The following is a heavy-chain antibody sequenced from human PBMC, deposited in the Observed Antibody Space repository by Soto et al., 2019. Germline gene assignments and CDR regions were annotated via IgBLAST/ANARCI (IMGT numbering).Heavy chain of an antibody. J-gene: IGHJ4*02. D-gene: IGHD1-26*01. CDR2: IYYSGST. V-gene: IGHV4-39*07. Sequence: ETLSLTCTVSGGSISSSSYFWGWIRQPPGKGLEWIGSIYYSGSTYSNPSLKSRVTISIDTSKNQFSLKLNSVTAADTAVYYCARGPSGDKVDYWGQGTLVTVSS. CDR1: GGSISSSSYF. CDR3: ARGPSGDKVDY.